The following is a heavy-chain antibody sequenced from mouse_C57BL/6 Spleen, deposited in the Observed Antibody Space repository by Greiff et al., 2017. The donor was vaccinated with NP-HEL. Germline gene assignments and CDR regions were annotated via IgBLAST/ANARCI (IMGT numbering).Heavy chain of an antibody. CDR3: AGAYLRSMDY. J-gene: IGHJ4*01. D-gene: IGHD2-10*01. CDR2: INPSSGYT. Sequence: QVQLKQSGAELARPGASVKMSCKASGYTFTSYTMHWVKQRPGQGLEWIGYINPSSGYTKYNQKFKDKATLTADKSSSTAYMQLSSLTSEDSAVYYCAGAYLRSMDYWGQGTSVTVSS. CDR1: GYTFTSYT. V-gene: IGHV1-4*01.